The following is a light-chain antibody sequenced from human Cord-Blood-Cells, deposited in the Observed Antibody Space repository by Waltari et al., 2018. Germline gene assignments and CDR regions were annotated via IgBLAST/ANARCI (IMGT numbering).Light chain of an antibody. J-gene: IGLJ3*02. V-gene: IGLV2-11*01. Sequence: QSALTQPRSVSGSRGQSVTISCTGTRSDVGGYNYVSSYQQHPGKAPKLMMYEVSKRPAVVPDRFSGSKSGNTASLTISGLQAEDEADYYCCSYAGSYAYWVFGGGTKLTVL. CDR1: RSDVGGYNY. CDR2: EVS. CDR3: CSYAGSYAYWV.